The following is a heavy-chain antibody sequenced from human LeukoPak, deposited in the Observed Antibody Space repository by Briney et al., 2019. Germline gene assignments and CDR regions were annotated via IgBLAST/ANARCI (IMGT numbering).Heavy chain of an antibody. Sequence: QPGGSLRLSCAASGFTFSSYAMSWVRQAPGKGLEWVSGISGSGGSTYYADSAKGRFTISRDNSKNTLYLQMNSLRAEDTAIYFCAKGPSIVVVVLALVWGKGTTVTVSS. CDR1: GFTFSSYA. CDR3: AKGPSIVVVVLALV. V-gene: IGHV3-23*01. J-gene: IGHJ6*04. CDR2: ISGSGGST. D-gene: IGHD2-15*01.